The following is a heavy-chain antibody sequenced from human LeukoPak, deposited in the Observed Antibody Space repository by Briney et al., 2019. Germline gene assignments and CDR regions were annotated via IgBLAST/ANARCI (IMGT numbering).Heavy chain of an antibody. Sequence: SGGSLRLSCAASGFTFCSSALSGGRPAPGEGRGWVSAISGSGGSTYYADSVKGRFTISRDNSKNTLYLQMNSLRAEDTAVYYCAKDRVVRGDDWGQGTLVTVSS. CDR3: AKDRVVRGDD. CDR2: ISGSGGST. J-gene: IGHJ4*02. V-gene: IGHV3-23*01. D-gene: IGHD3-10*01. CDR1: GFTFCSSA.